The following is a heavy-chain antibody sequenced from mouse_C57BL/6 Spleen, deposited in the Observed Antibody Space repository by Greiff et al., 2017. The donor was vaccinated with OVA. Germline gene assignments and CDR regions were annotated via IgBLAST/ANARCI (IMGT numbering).Heavy chain of an antibody. J-gene: IGHJ3*01. CDR3: ARYLITTVVGD. V-gene: IGHV1-81*01. Sequence: HVQLQQSGAELARPGASVKLSCKASGYTFTSYGISWVKQRTGQGLEWIGEIYPRSGNTYYNEKFKGKATLTADKSSSTAYMELRSLTSEDSANYVCARYLITTVVGDWGQGTLVTVSA. CDR2: IYPRSGNT. CDR1: GYTFTSYG. D-gene: IGHD1-1*01.